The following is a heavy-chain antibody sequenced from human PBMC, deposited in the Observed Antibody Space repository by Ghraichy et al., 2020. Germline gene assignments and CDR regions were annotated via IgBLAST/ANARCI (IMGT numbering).Heavy chain of an antibody. J-gene: IGHJ5*02. Sequence: SGPTLVKPTQTLTLTCTFSGFSLSTSGVGVGWIRQPPGKALEWLALIYWDDDKRYSPSLKSRLTITKDTSKNQMVLTMTNMDPVDTATYYCAHRIGIQLWFNWFDPWGQGTLVTVSS. CDR3: AHRIGIQLWFNWFDP. CDR2: IYWDDDK. V-gene: IGHV2-5*02. D-gene: IGHD5-18*01. CDR1: GFSLSTSGVG.